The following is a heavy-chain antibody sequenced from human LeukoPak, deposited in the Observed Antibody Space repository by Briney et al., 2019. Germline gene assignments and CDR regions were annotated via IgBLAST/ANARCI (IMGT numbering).Heavy chain of an antibody. D-gene: IGHD2-15*01. CDR1: GGSVSSGSYY. J-gene: IGHJ4*02. CDR3: ASHSGHYFDY. V-gene: IGHV4-61*01. CDR2: IYYSGNT. Sequence: PSETLSLTCTVSGGSVSSGSYYWSWVRQPPGKGLEWIGYIYYSGNTNYNPSLKSRVTISVDTSKNQFSLKLSSVTAADTAVYYCASHSGHYFDYWGQGTLVTVSS.